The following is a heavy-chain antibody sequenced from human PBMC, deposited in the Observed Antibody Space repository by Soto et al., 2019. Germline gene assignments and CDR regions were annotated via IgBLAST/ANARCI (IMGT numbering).Heavy chain of an antibody. CDR1: GFTFSSYG. CDR2: ISYDGSNK. CDR3: AKDFVPNYASYYYSGMDG. Sequence: GGSLRLSCAASGFTFSSYGMHWVRQAPGKGLEWVAVISYDGSNKYYADSVKGRFTISRDNSKNTLYLQMNSLRAEDTAVYYCAKDFVPNYASYYYSGMDGWGQGTTVTVPS. V-gene: IGHV3-30*18. J-gene: IGHJ6*02. D-gene: IGHD1-7*01.